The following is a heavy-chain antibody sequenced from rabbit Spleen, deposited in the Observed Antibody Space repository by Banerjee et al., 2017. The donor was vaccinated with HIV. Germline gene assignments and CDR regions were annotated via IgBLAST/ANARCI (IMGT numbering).Heavy chain of an antibody. Sequence: QSLEESGGDLVKPGASLTLTCTASGFSFSSNYWICWVRQAPGKGLEWIACIYAGSSGSTYYASWAKGRFTISKTSSTTVTLQVTSLTAADTATYFSVRRVADNGAGYGDLWGQGTLVTVS. CDR3: VRRVADNGAGYGDL. V-gene: IGHV1S40*01. CDR2: IYAGSSGST. J-gene: IGHJ3*01. CDR1: GFSFSSNYW. D-gene: IGHD3-1*01.